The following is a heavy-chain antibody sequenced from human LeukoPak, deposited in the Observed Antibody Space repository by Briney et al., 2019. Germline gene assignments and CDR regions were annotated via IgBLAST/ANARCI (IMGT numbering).Heavy chain of an antibody. CDR3: ATPLAPGATSLIDY. CDR2: FDPEDGET. V-gene: IGHV1-24*01. D-gene: IGHD1-26*01. J-gene: IGHJ4*02. CDR1: GYTLTELS. Sequence: ASVKVSCKVSGYTLTELSMHWVRQAPGKGLEWMGGFDPEDGETIYAQKFQGRVTMTEDTSTDTAYMELSSLRSEDTAVYYCATPLAPGATSLIDYWGQGILVTVSS.